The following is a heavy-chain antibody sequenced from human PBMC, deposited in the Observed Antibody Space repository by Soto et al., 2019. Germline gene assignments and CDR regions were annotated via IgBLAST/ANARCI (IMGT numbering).Heavy chain of an antibody. CDR3: ARRRYCGYDCYHKHYYGMDV. D-gene: IGHD2-21*02. CDR1: GGTFSSYT. CDR2: VILVLTTT. J-gene: IGHJ6*02. V-gene: IGHV1-69*08. Sequence: QVRLVQSGAEVKKSGSSVKVSCMASGGTFSSYTVNWLRQAPGRGLEWMGRVILVLTTTDYAQKFRGRVTITADKSANAVYMELTSLSSEDTAIYYCARRRYCGYDCYHKHYYGMDVWGQGTTVTVAS.